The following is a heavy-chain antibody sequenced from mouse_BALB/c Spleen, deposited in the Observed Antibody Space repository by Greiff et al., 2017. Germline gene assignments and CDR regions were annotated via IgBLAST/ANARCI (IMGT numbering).Heavy chain of an antibody. J-gene: IGHJ4*01. CDR3: ARDLYVKVYAMDY. D-gene: IGHD2-1*01. V-gene: IGHV3-6*02. CDR2: ISYDGSN. CDR1: GYSITSGYY. Sequence: EVQRVESGPGLVKPSQSLSLTCSVTGYSITSGYYWNWIRQFPGNKLEWMGYISYDGSNNYNPSLKNRISITRDTSKNQFFLKLNSVTTEDTATYYCARDLYVKVYAMDYWGQGTSVTVSS.